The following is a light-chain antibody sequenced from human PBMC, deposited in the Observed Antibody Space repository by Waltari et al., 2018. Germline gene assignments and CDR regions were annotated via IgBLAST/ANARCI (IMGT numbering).Light chain of an antibody. CDR3: SSRTNSITWV. J-gene: IGLJ3*02. Sequence: QSALTQPASVSGSPGQSVTISCTATSGDFGAIKYVSWYQQHPGKAPKVVIYDVTERPSGVSNRFSGSKSGSTASLTISGLQTEDEADYYCSSRTNSITWVFGGGTKVTVL. CDR2: DVT. V-gene: IGLV2-14*03. CDR1: SGDFGAIKY.